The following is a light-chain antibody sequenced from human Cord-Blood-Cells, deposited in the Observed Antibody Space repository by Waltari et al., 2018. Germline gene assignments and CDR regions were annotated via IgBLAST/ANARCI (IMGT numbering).Light chain of an antibody. CDR1: PSIISL. CDR2: DGS. Sequence: DIQMTQSPSTMSASVGDRVTITCRASPSIISLLAWYQEKPGKAPKLLIYDGSSLESGVPSRFSGSGSCKEFTLTFRSLQPDDFATYYCQQYNSYSSFPFRPGTRVDIK. J-gene: IGKJ3*01. V-gene: IGKV1-5*01. CDR3: QQYNSYSSFP.